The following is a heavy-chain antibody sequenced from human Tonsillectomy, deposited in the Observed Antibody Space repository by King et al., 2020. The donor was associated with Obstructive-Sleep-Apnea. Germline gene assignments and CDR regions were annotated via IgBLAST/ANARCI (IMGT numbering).Heavy chain of an antibody. V-gene: IGHV2-70*11. CDR3: ARIRVDTASWYFDY. CDR2: IDWDDDK. D-gene: IGHD5-18*01. J-gene: IGHJ4*02. CDR1: GFSLSASGMC. Sequence: VTLKESGPALVKPTQTLTLTCTFSGFSLSASGMCVSWIRQPPGKALEWLARIDWDDDKYYSTSLKTRLTISKDTSKNQVVLTMTNMDPVDTATYYCARIRVDTASWYFDYWGKGTLVTVSS.